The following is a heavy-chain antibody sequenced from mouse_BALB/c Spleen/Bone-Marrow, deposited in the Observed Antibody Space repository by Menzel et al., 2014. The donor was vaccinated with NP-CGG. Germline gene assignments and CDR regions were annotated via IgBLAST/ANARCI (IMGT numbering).Heavy chain of an antibody. V-gene: IGHV5-17*02. J-gene: IGHJ1*01. CDR1: GFTFXSFG. CDR2: ISSGSSTI. D-gene: IGHD2-4*01. CDR3: AREGDYVNYGYFDG. Sequence: DVHLVESGGGLVQPGGSRKLSCAASGFTFXSFGMHWVRQAPEKGLEWVAYISSGSSTIYYADTVKGRFTISRDNPKNTLFLQRTRLRSEDTAMYYCAREGDYVNYGYFDGWGAGTTVTVSS.